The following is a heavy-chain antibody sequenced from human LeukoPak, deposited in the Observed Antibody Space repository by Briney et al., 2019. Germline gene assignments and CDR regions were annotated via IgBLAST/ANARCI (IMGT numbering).Heavy chain of an antibody. D-gene: IGHD3-9*01. CDR3: AKDYDILTGPSPLDY. J-gene: IGHJ4*02. V-gene: IGHV3-30*02. Sequence: GGSLRLSCAASGFTFSDYNMRWIRQAPGKGLEWVTFIRYDGSIKYYADSVKGRFTISRDNSKNTLYLQMSSLRAEDTAVYYCAKDYDILTGPSPLDYWGQGTLVTVSS. CDR1: GFTFSDYN. CDR2: IRYDGSIK.